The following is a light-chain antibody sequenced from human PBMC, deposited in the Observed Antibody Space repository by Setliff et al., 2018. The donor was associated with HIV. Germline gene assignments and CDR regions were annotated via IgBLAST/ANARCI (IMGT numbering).Light chain of an antibody. CDR2: EVS. CDR3: GSCTTTSPCA. J-gene: IGLJ1*01. V-gene: IGLV2-14*01. CDR1: GRDLGGFNF. Sequence: QSALTQPRSVSGSPGRSVTISCTGRGRDLGGFNFVSWYRQYPGKAHQLIIYEVSSRPSGISSRFSGSKSGNTASLTISGLQAEDEADYYCGSCTTTSPCAFGTGTKVTVL.